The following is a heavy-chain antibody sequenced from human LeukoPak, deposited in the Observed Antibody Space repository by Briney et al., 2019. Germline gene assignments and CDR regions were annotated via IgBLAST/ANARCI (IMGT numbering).Heavy chain of an antibody. V-gene: IGHV3-30*01. J-gene: IGHJ4*02. D-gene: IGHD1-26*01. Sequence: GGSLRLSCAPPGFTFSSYAMHWVRQAPGQGRKWVAVISYDGSNKYYADSVKGRFTISRDNSKNTLYLQMNSLRAEDTAVYYWASPVVGATTPGYWGQGTLVTVSS. CDR3: ASPVVGATTPGY. CDR2: ISYDGSNK. CDR1: GFTFSSYA.